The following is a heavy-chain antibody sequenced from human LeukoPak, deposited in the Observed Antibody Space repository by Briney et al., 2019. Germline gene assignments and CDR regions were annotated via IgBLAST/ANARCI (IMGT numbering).Heavy chain of an antibody. CDR3: ARDLRFGELYSAFDI. Sequence: ASVKVSCKASGYTFTSCDINWVRQATGQGLEWMGWMNPNSGNTGYAQKFQGRVTITADKSTSTAYMELSSLRSEDTAVYYCARDLRFGELYSAFDIWGQGTMVTVSS. D-gene: IGHD3-10*01. J-gene: IGHJ3*02. CDR2: MNPNSGNT. CDR1: GYTFTSCD. V-gene: IGHV1-8*01.